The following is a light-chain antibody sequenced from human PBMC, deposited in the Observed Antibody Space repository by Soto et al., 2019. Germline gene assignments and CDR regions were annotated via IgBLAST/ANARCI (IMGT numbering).Light chain of an antibody. CDR2: DAS. Sequence: DIQMTQSPSSLSASVGDRVTITCRASQSLGIWLAWHQQKPGKAPKLLIYDASTLKSGVPSRSSGSGSGTKFTLTISSLQPDDFATYYCQKYNSYSGTFGQGTKVDIK. CDR1: QSLGIW. J-gene: IGKJ1*01. CDR3: QKYNSYSGT. V-gene: IGKV1-5*01.